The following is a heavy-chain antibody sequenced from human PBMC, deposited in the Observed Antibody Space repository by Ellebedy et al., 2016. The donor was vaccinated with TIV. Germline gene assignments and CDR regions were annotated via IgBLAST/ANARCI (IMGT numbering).Heavy chain of an antibody. Sequence: LSLTCXASGFTFRSYSMNWVRQAPGKGLEWVSYISSSSSTIYYADSVKGRFTISRDNAKNSLYLQMNSLRAEDTALYYCAKGLRFYEGHAFDIWGQGTMVTVSS. V-gene: IGHV3-48*04. D-gene: IGHD3-3*01. J-gene: IGHJ3*02. CDR3: AKGLRFYEGHAFDI. CDR1: GFTFRSYS. CDR2: ISSSSSTI.